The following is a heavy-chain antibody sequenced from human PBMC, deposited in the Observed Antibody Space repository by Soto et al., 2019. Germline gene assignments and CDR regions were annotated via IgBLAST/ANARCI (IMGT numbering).Heavy chain of an antibody. J-gene: IGHJ3*02. CDR2: IYYSGSN. V-gene: IGHV4-31*03. Sequence: QVQLQESGPGLVKPSQTLSLTCSVSGGSISTGGDYWSWIRQHPGKGLEWIGYIYYSGSNYYNPSLKSRVTISVDTTKHQYSLKLNSVTAADTAVYFCARVGITGTIDAFDIWGQGTMVTVSS. D-gene: IGHD1-20*01. CDR1: GGSISTGGDY. CDR3: ARVGITGTIDAFDI.